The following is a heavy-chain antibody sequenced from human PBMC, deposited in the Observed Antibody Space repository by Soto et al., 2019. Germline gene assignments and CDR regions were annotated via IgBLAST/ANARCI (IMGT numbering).Heavy chain of an antibody. Sequence: GGSLRLSCRVSGFTFNNSGMHWVRQAPGKGLEWMAVISYDGSDKYYADSVKGRVIISRDNSKNTLNLEMNSLRAEDTAIYYCVKDRVPGAYGNYYGMDVWGQGTTVT. D-gene: IGHD5-12*01. CDR3: VKDRVPGAYGNYYGMDV. CDR1: GFTFNNSG. V-gene: IGHV3-30*18. CDR2: ISYDGSDK. J-gene: IGHJ6*02.